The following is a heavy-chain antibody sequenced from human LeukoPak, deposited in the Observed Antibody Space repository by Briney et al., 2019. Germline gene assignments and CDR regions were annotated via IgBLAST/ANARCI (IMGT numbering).Heavy chain of an antibody. J-gene: IGHJ6*03. V-gene: IGHV1-8*01. Sequence: ASVTVSCKASGYTFTSYDINWVRQATGQELEWMGWMNPNSGNTGYAQKFQGRVTMTRNTSISTAYMELSSLRSEDTAVYYCARGFVPRPTYYYYMDVWGKGTTVTVSS. CDR3: ARGFVPRPTYYYYMDV. CDR2: MNPNSGNT. D-gene: IGHD3-10*02. CDR1: GYTFTSYD.